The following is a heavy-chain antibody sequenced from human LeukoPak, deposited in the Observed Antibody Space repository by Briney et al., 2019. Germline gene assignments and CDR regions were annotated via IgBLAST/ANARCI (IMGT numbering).Heavy chain of an antibody. J-gene: IGHJ4*02. Sequence: PGGPLKLSCAASGFTFSGSGMHWVRQASGKGLEWVGRIRSKANSYATAYAASVKGRFTISRDDSKNTAYLQMNSLKTEDTAVYYCTTKGVLTGYPLDYWGQGTLVTVSS. CDR1: GFTFSGSG. V-gene: IGHV3-73*01. CDR3: TTKGVLTGYPLDY. D-gene: IGHD3-9*01. CDR2: IRSKANSYAT.